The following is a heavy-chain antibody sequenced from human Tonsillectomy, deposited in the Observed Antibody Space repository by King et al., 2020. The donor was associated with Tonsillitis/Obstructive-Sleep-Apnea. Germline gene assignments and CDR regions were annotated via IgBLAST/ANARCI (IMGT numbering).Heavy chain of an antibody. CDR3: VRVNYDSSGYYDGFDY. D-gene: IGHD3-22*01. V-gene: IGHV1-18*01. J-gene: IGHJ4*02. CDR1: GYTFTSYG. Sequence: VQLVESGAEVKKSGASVKVSCKASGYTFTSYGISWVRQAPGQGLEWMGWISAYNGDTNYAQKLQGRVTMTTDISTSTAYMELRSLRSDETAVYYCVRVNYDSSGYYDGFDYWGQGTLVTVSS. CDR2: ISAYNGDT.